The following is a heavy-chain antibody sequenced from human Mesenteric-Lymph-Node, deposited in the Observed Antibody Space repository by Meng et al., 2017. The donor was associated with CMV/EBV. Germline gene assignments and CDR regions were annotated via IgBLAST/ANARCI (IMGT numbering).Heavy chain of an antibody. Sequence: GGSLRLSCAASGFTFSSYSMNWLRQAPGKGLEWVSSISSSSSSIYYPDSVKGRFTISRDNAKNSLYLQMNSLRAEDTAVYYCARDGVRGLDYWGQGTLVTVSS. CDR3: ARDGVRGLDY. J-gene: IGHJ4*02. CDR1: GFTFSSYS. D-gene: IGHD3-10*01. CDR2: ISSSSSSI. V-gene: IGHV3-21*01.